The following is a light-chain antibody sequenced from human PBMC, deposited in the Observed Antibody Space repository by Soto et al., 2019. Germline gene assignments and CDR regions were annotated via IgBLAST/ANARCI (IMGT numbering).Light chain of an antibody. CDR3: SSYTGGTTLVV. CDR2: DVS. Sequence: QLVLTQPASVSGSPGQSITISCTGTSSDGGGYNYVSWYQQHPGKAPKLMIYDVSNRPSGVSNRFSGSKSGNTASLTISGLQAEDEADYYCSSYTGGTTLVVFGGGTQLTVL. J-gene: IGLJ2*01. CDR1: SSDGGGYNY. V-gene: IGLV2-14*01.